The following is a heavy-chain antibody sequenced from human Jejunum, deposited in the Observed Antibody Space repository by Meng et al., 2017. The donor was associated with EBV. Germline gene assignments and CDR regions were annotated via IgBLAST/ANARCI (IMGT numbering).Heavy chain of an antibody. J-gene: IGHJ4*02. Sequence: EGHLVEAGGGLVKPGGSLRLSCVASGFTFSNTWMNWVRQAPGKGLEWIGRVKREIDGGSTDYIAPVKGRFTISRDDSINTVYLQMNNLEIGDTGVYYCTSRVVTTNDNWGQGTLVTVSS. CDR3: TSRVVTTNDN. CDR2: VKREIDGGST. D-gene: IGHD4-17*01. CDR1: GFTFSNTW. V-gene: IGHV3-15*01.